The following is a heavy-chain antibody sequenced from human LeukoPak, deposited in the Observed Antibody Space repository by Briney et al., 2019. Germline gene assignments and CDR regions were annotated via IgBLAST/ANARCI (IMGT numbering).Heavy chain of an antibody. V-gene: IGHV1-18*01. D-gene: IGHD2-2*01. CDR3: ARDRINPKYPDAFDI. CDR1: GYTFTSYG. J-gene: IGHJ3*02. Sequence: GASVKVSCKAPGYTFTSYGISWVRQAPGQGLEWMGWISAYNGNTNYAQKLQGRVTMTTDTSTSTAYMELRSLRSDDTAVYYCARDRINPKYPDAFDIWGQGTMVTVSS. CDR2: ISAYNGNT.